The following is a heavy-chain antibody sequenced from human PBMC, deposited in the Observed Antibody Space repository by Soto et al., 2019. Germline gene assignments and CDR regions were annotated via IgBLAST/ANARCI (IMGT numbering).Heavy chain of an antibody. CDR1: GAPITTTKW. J-gene: IGHJ6*02. Sequence: QVQLQESGPGLVKPSETLSLTCTVSGAPITTTKWWAWVRLPPGKGLEWIGELSRGDERSSNPSLEGRFTMSLDKSTNHFSLKLTAVTAAGTAIYYCATQTISYTWGVWGRGTAVTVSS. V-gene: IGHV4-4*02. CDR3: ATQTISYTWGV. CDR2: LSRGDER. D-gene: IGHD3-16*01.